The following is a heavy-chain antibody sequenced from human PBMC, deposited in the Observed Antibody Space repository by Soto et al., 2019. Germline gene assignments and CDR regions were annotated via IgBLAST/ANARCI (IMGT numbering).Heavy chain of an antibody. CDR2: IYYSGNT. J-gene: IGHJ4*02. D-gene: IGHD3-22*01. Sequence: PSETLSLTCTVSGGSICSGGYYWSWIRQHPGKGLEWIGYIYYSGNTYYNPSLKSRVTISEDTSKNQFSLKLSSVTAADTAVYYCARATYYYDSSGYSDRVLDYWGQGTLVTVSS. CDR3: ARATYYYDSSGYSDRVLDY. V-gene: IGHV4-31*03. CDR1: GGSICSGGYY.